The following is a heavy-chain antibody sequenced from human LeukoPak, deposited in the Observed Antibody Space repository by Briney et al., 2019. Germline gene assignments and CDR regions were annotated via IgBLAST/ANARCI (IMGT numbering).Heavy chain of an antibody. CDR3: ARDHNSENWGSLGG. D-gene: IGHD7-27*01. CDR1: GYTFTGYY. CDR2: ISPNSGGT. V-gene: IGHV1-2*04. Sequence: ASVKVSCKASGYTFTGYYMHWVRQAPGQGLEWMGWISPNSGGTNYAQKFQGWVTMTRDTSISTAYMELSRLRSDDTAVYYCARDHNSENWGSLGGWGQGTLVTVSS. J-gene: IGHJ4*02.